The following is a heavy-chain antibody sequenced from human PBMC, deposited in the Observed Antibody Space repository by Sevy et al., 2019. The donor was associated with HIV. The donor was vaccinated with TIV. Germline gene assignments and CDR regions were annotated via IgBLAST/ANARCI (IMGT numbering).Heavy chain of an antibody. CDR3: ARSPPVVVVPGAPSWFDP. J-gene: IGHJ5*02. Sequence: SETLSLTCAVHGGSFSGYYWYWIRQPPGKGLEWIGEINHSGSTNYNPSLTSRVTISVDTSKNKYSLKLSSVTAADTAVYYCARSPPVVVVPGAPSWFDPWGQGTLVTVSS. CDR1: GGSFSGYY. V-gene: IGHV4-34*01. D-gene: IGHD2-2*01. CDR2: INHSGST.